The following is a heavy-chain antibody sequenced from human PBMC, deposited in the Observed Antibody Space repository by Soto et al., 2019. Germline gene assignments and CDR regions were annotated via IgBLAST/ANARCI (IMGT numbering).Heavy chain of an antibody. CDR3: ATPARDFYGPFYQHSGLDV. V-gene: IGHV1-69*01. CDR2: IIPNFGAP. Sequence: QVQLVQSGPEVKKTGSSMKVSCKASGGPFRGYGVNWVRQAPGQGLEWIGGIIPNFGAPNYAQKFQGRVSITADEVTRTVYMELKGLRSDDTAVYYCATPARDFYGPFYQHSGLDVWGQGTRLTVSS. J-gene: IGHJ6*02. CDR1: GGPFRGYG. D-gene: IGHD3-16*01.